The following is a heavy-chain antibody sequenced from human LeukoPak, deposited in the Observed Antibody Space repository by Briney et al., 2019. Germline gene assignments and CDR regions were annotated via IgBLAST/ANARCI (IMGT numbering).Heavy chain of an antibody. V-gene: IGHV1-69-2*01. J-gene: IGHJ4*02. Sequence: ASVKISCKVSGYTFTDYYMHWVQQAPGKGLEWMGLVDPEDGETIYAEKFQDRVTITADTSTDTAYMELSSLRSEDTAVYYCATGRYCSGGSCYLDYWGQGTLVTVSS. D-gene: IGHD2-15*01. CDR3: ATGRYCSGGSCYLDY. CDR1: GYTFTDYY. CDR2: VDPEDGET.